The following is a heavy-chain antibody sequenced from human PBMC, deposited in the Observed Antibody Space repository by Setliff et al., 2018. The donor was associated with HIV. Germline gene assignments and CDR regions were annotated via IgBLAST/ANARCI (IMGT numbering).Heavy chain of an antibody. V-gene: IGHV4-39*07. CDR1: GGPSIGQGFA. J-gene: IGHJ4*02. CDR3: ARGPPFAY. Sequence: SETLSLTCTVSGGPSIGQGFASTWIRQSPGKGLGWIGDVSYSGTTMYNNYNPSLESRITISEDASRHQFSLKLTSVTADDTGIYYCARGPPFAYWSQGLLFTVSS. CDR2: VSYSGTT.